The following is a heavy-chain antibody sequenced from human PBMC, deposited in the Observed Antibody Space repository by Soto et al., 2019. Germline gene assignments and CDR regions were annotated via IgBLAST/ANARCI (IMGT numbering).Heavy chain of an antibody. CDR1: GYSFTNND. CDR2: MNPGSGDT. J-gene: IGHJ5*02. V-gene: IGHV1-8*01. D-gene: IGHD3-16*01. Sequence: WASVKVSCKASGYSFTNNDVSWVRQATGQGLEWMGWMNPGSGDTGYAQKFQGRVTMTRDISIATAYMELSSLRSDDTAIYYCARMATFGPLNWFDPWGQGTLVTVSS. CDR3: ARMATFGPLNWFDP.